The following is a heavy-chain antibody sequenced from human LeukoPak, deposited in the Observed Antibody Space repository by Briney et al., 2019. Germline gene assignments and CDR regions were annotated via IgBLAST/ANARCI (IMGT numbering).Heavy chain of an antibody. D-gene: IGHD3-16*02. CDR1: GHTFTGYY. V-gene: IGHV1-2*02. CDR3: AIHLRLGELSFDY. CDR2: INPNSGGT. Sequence: ASVKVSCKASGHTFTGYYMHWVRQAPGQGLEWMGWINPNSGGTNYAQKFQGRVTMTRDTSISTAYMELSRLRSDDTAVYYCAIHLRLGELSFDYWGQGTLVTVSS. J-gene: IGHJ4*02.